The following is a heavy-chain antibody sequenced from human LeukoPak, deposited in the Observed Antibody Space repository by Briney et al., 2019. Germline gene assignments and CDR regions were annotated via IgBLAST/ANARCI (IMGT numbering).Heavy chain of an antibody. J-gene: IGHJ6*03. CDR3: ARDFRGRYYYYMDV. D-gene: IGHD3-10*01. Sequence: GGSLRLSCAASGFTFSSYSMNWVRQAPGKGLEWVSYISSSSSTIYYADSVKGQFTISRGNAKNSLYLQMNSLRAEDTAVYYCARDFRGRYYYYMDVWGKGTTVTVSS. CDR2: ISSSSSTI. V-gene: IGHV3-48*01. CDR1: GFTFSSYS.